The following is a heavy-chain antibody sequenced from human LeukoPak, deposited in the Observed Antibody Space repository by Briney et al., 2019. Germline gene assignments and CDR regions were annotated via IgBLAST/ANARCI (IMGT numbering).Heavy chain of an antibody. Sequence: ASVKVSCNVSGYTFADYFMHWLRQAPGQGPEWMGWINTNSGGTKSAHKFLGKVTMTRDTSISTAYMELSRLISDDAAVYYCARGPSSGAFDIWGQGTMVTVSS. CDR3: ARGPSSGAFDI. CDR1: GYTFADYF. CDR2: INTNSGGT. J-gene: IGHJ3*02. V-gene: IGHV1-2*02. D-gene: IGHD6-6*01.